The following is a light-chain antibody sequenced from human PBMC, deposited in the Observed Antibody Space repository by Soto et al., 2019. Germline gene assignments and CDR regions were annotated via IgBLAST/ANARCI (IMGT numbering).Light chain of an antibody. CDR2: EVG. Sequence: QSVLTQPASVSGSPGQSITISCTGTSSDVGAFNYVSWYLQYPGKAPKLMIYEVGNRPSGVSNRFSGSKSGNTASLTSSVLQAEDEADYYCCSYASGSIYVFGTGTKLTVL. CDR1: SSDVGAFNY. J-gene: IGLJ1*01. CDR3: CSYASGSIYV. V-gene: IGLV2-14*01.